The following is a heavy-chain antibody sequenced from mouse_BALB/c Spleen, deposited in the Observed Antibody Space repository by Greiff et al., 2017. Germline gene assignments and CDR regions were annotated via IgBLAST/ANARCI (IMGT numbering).Heavy chain of an antibody. CDR2: ISYSGST. CDR3: ARGADYGDPLDY. CDR1: GDSITSCY. Sequence: EVKLLESGPSLVKPSQTLSLTCSVTGDSITSCYWNWIRKFPGNKLEYMGYISYSGSTYYNPSLKSRISITRDTSKNQYYLQLNSVTTEDTATYYCARGADYGDPLDYWGQGTTLTVSS. J-gene: IGHJ2*01. V-gene: IGHV3-8*02. D-gene: IGHD1-1*01.